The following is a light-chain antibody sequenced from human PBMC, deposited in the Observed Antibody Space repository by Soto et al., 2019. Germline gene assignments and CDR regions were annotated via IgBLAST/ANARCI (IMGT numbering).Light chain of an antibody. Sequence: QSVLTQPPPVSGAPGQRVTISCTESSSNIGAGYDVHWYQQLPGTAPKLLLYGNSNRPSGVPDRFSGSKSGTSASLAITGLQAEDEADYYCQSYDSSLSGWVFGGGAKLTVL. J-gene: IGLJ3*02. V-gene: IGLV1-40*01. CDR2: GNS. CDR1: SSNIGAGYD. CDR3: QSYDSSLSGWV.